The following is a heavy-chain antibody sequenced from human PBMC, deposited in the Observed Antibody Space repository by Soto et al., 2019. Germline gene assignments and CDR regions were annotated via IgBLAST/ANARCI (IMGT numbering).Heavy chain of an antibody. D-gene: IGHD4-17*01. CDR1: GFTFSSYG. CDR3: AKDQSTVADYFDY. J-gene: IGHJ4*02. V-gene: IGHV3-30*18. Sequence: GGSLRLSCAASGFTFSSYGMHWVRQAPGKGLEWVAVISYDGSNKYYADSVKGRFTISRDNSKNTLYLQMNSLRAEDTAVYYCAKDQSTVADYFDYWGQGTLVTVSS. CDR2: ISYDGSNK.